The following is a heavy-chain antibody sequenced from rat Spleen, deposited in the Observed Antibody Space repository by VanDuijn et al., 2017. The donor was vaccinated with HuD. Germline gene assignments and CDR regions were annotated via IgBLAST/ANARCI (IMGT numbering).Heavy chain of an antibody. CDR1: GFNFNDYW. D-gene: IGHD4-3*01. Sequence: EVQLAESGGGLVQPGRSLKLSCAASGFNFNDYWMGWVRQAPGKGLEWIGEIKKDSSTINYTPSLKDKFTISRDNAQNTLYLQMSKLGSEDTAIYYCARVRGAGYFDYWGQGVMVTVSS. V-gene: IGHV4-2*01. J-gene: IGHJ2*01. CDR3: ARVRGAGYFDY. CDR2: IKKDSSTI.